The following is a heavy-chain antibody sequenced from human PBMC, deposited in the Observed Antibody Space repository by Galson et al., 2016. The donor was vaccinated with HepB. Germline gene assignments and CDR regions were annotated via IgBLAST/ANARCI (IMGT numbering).Heavy chain of an antibody. CDR1: GGTFSNYA. V-gene: IGHV1-69*13. CDR3: ARDRAGNIVVDFDI. CDR2: IIPIFDTT. J-gene: IGHJ3*02. D-gene: IGHD3-22*01. Sequence: SVKVSCKASGGTFSNYAISWVRQAPGQGLEWVGEIIPIFDTTNYAHKFQGRVTITADESTSTAYMELSSLRSEDTAVYYCARDRAGNIVVDFDIWGQGTIVTVSS.